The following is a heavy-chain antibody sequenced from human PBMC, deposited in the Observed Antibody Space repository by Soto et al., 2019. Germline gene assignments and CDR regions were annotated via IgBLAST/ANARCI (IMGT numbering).Heavy chain of an antibody. CDR1: GFTHSNYA. Sequence: EVQLLESGGKLVQPGGSLRLSCAVSGFTHSNYAMSWVRQAPGKGLEWVSTISDSGDSPWYADSVKGRFTISRDSSTNTVHLKMNTLSGEDTAVYYCASGGAAYRWFDPWGQGTLVTVSS. CDR3: ASGGAAYRWFDP. CDR2: ISDSGDSP. V-gene: IGHV3-23*01. D-gene: IGHD3-10*01. J-gene: IGHJ5*02.